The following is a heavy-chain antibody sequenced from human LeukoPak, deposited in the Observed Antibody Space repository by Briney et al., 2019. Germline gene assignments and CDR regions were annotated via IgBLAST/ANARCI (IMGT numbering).Heavy chain of an antibody. Sequence: GGSLRLSCAASGFTFSSYAMNWVRQAPGKGLEWVSAISGSGGSTYYADSVKGRFTISRDNSKNTLYLQMNSLRAEDTAVYYCAKDNDFWSGYSPLDYWGQGTLVTVSS. CDR1: GFTFSSYA. CDR2: ISGSGGST. CDR3: AKDNDFWSGYSPLDY. V-gene: IGHV3-23*01. J-gene: IGHJ4*02. D-gene: IGHD3-3*01.